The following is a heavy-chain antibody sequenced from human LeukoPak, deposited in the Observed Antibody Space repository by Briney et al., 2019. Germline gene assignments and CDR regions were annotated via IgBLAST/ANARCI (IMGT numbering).Heavy chain of an antibody. CDR3: ARDVGGRFDP. CDR1: GESFSGYY. CDR2: INHSGST. Sequence: SETLSLTCAVYGESFSGYYWSWIRQPPGKGLEWIGEINHSGSTNYNPSLKSRVTISVDTSKNQFSLKLSSVTAADTAVYYCARDVGGRFDPWGQGTLVTVSS. V-gene: IGHV4-34*01. J-gene: IGHJ5*02. D-gene: IGHD1-26*01.